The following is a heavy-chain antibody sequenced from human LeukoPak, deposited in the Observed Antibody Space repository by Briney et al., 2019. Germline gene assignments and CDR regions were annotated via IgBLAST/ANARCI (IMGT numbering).Heavy chain of an antibody. CDR1: GDSVSSNSAA. V-gene: IGHV6-1*01. D-gene: IGHD3-9*01. CDR2: TYYRSKWYN. CDR3: ARDTARYYDIVTGRSEDFDY. J-gene: IGHJ4*02. Sequence: SQTLSLTCAISGDSVSSNSAAWNWIRQSPSRGLEWLGRTYYRSKWYNDYAVSVKSRITINPDTSKNQFSLQLNSVTPEDTAVYYCARDTARYYDIVTGRSEDFDYWGQGTLVTVSS.